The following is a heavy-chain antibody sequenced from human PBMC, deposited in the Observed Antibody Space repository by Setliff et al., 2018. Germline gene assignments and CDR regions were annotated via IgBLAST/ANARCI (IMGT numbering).Heavy chain of an antibody. D-gene: IGHD6-6*01. CDR3: ARDLYSSSSGGFYYYYYYMDV. CDR2: IYSSGST. V-gene: IGHV4-61*09. Sequence: SETLSLTCTVSGGSISSGSYYWSWIRQPAGKGLEWIGHIYSSGSTNYNPSLKSRVTISVDRSKNQFSLKLSSVXAADTAGYYCARDLYSSSSGGFYYYYYYMDVWGKGTTVTVSS. J-gene: IGHJ6*03. CDR1: GGSISSGSYY.